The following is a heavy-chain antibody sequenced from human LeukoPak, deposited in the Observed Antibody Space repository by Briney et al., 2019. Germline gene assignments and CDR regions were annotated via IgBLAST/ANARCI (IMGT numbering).Heavy chain of an antibody. D-gene: IGHD6-19*01. Sequence: PSETLSLTCTVSGGSINNSSYLWDWLRQPPGKGLEWIGNIYYTGTIYYNPSLKSRLTISIDTSKNQFSLKLSSVTAADTAVYYCARVVTGWYEDYWGQGTLVTVSS. V-gene: IGHV4-39*07. CDR1: GGSINNSSYL. CDR3: ARVVTGWYEDY. CDR2: IYYTGTI. J-gene: IGHJ4*02.